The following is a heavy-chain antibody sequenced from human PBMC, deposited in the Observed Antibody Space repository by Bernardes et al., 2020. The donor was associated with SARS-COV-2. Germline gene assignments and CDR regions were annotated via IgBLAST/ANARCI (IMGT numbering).Heavy chain of an antibody. J-gene: IGHJ4*02. D-gene: IGHD2-2*01. V-gene: IGHV3-7*04. CDR2: IKPDGSVK. CDR1: GFTFSSYW. CDR3: MRFSRTGECF. Sequence: GSLRLSCAASGFTFSSYWMSWVRQAPGKGLEWVANIKPDGSVKDYVDSMKGRFTISRDNAKDSLFLQMDSLTAEDTAIYYCMRFSRTGECFWGQGSLVTVSS.